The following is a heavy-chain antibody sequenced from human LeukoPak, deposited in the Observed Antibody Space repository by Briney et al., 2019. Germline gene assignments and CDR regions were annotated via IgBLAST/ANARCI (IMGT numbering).Heavy chain of an antibody. D-gene: IGHD2-15*01. CDR2: INHSGST. J-gene: IGHJ6*02. V-gene: IGHV4-34*01. CDR3: ARAGYCSGASCYSSLRYYYDMDV. CDR1: GGSFSGYY. Sequence: SETLSLTCAVYGGSFSGYYWSWIRQPPGKGLESIGEINHSGSTNYNPSLKSRVTISVDTSKNQFSLRLTSVTAADTAVYYCARAGYCSGASCYSSLRYYYDMDVWGQGTTVTVSS.